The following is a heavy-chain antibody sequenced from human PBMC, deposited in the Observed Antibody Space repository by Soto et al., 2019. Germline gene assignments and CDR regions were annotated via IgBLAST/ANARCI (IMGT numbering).Heavy chain of an antibody. CDR2: IYYSGST. CDR3: ARRYGGAFDI. V-gene: IGHV4-59*08. D-gene: IGHD3-10*01. J-gene: IGHJ3*02. CDR1: GGSISSYY. Sequence: QVQLQESGPGLVKPSETLSLTCTVSGGSISSYYWSWIRQPPGKGLEWIGYIYYSGSTNYNPSLQSRVTISVDTSKNQFSLKLSSVTAADVAVYYCARRYGGAFDIWGQGTMVTVSS.